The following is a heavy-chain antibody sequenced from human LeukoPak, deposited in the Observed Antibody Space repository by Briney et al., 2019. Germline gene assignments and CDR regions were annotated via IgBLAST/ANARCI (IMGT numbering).Heavy chain of an antibody. CDR3: ARGPQIYSGYDYRFDY. D-gene: IGHD5-12*01. V-gene: IGHV3-7*03. J-gene: IGHJ4*02. CDR1: GFTFSSYW. CDR2: IKQDGSEK. Sequence: PGGSLRLSCAASGFTFSSYWMSWVCQAPGKGLEWVANIKQDGSEKYYVDSVKGRFTISRDNAKNSLYLQMNSLRAEDTAVYYCARGPQIYSGYDYRFDYWGQGTLVTVSS.